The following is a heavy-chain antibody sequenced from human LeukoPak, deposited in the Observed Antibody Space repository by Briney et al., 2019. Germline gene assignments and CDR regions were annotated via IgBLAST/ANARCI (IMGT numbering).Heavy chain of an antibody. D-gene: IGHD4-17*01. J-gene: IGHJ2*01. V-gene: IGHV3-74*01. CDR2: ITGDGSST. CDR1: GFTFSGYW. Sequence: GGSLRLSCAASGFTFSGYWMHWVRQPPGKGLVWVSRITGDGSSTTYADSVKGRFTISRDNAENTLYLQMISLRAEDTAVYYCARDTGWYFDLWGRGTLVTVSS. CDR3: ARDTGWYFDL.